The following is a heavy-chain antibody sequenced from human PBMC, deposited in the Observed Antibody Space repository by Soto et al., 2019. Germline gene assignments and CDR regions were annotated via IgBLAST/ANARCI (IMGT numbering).Heavy chain of an antibody. J-gene: IGHJ5*02. V-gene: IGHV1-69*06. Sequence: QVQLVQSGAEVKKPGSSVKVSCKASGGTFSSYAISWVRQAPGQGLEWMGGIIPIFGTANYAQKFQGRVPITADKSTSTAYMELSSVRSEDTAVYYCATMVTYSDILTGYNPCDPWGQGTLVTVSS. CDR3: ATMVTYSDILTGYNPCDP. CDR2: IIPIFGTA. D-gene: IGHD3-9*01. CDR1: GGTFSSYA.